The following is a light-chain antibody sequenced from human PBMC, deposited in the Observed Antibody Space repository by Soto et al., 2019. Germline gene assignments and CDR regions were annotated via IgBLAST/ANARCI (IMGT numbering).Light chain of an antibody. CDR3: MQPLQSWT. J-gene: IGKJ1*01. Sequence: DIVMTPSPPSPPVTPGEAGALPCRCTQSLLHSNGYNYLDWYLQKPGQSPQLLIYLGSNRASGVPDRFSGSGSGTDFTLKISRVEAEDVGVYYCMQPLQSWTFGQGTKVDIK. CDR2: LGS. CDR1: QSLLHSNGYNY. V-gene: IGKV2-28*01.